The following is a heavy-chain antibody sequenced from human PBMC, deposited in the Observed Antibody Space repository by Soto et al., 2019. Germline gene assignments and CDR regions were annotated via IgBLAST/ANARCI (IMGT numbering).Heavy chain of an antibody. J-gene: IGHJ4*02. CDR3: AATITGIYGSTYFDY. V-gene: IGHV4-59*01. D-gene: IGHD6-13*01. Sequence: SETLSLTGTVSGDSLRSYHCGWIRQPPWKGLEWIGLLFYTGTTTYNPSLKSRVTMSVATPKNQFSLNLRSVTAADTAVYYCAATITGIYGSTYFDYCGQGTLVTVSS. CDR2: LFYTGTT. CDR1: GDSLRSYH.